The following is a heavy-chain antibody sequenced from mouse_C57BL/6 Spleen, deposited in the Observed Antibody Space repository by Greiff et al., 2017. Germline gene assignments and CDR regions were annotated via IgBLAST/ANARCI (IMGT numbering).Heavy chain of an antibody. J-gene: IGHJ4*01. D-gene: IGHD1-1*01. CDR1: GYTFTSYW. CDR3: SLITTAFYAMDY. CDR2: IHPSDSDT. Sequence: QVQLQQPGAELVKPGASVKVSCKASGYTFTSYWMHWVKQRPGQGLEWIGRIHPSDSDTNYNQKFKGKATLTVDKSSSTAYMQLSSLTSEDSAVYYCSLITTAFYAMDYWGQGTSVTVSS. V-gene: IGHV1-74*01.